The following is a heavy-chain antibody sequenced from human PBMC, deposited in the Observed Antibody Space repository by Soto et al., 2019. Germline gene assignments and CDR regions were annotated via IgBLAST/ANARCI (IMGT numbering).Heavy chain of an antibody. CDR1: GFTFNSYA. CDR2: ISYDASTK. V-gene: IGHV3-30*03. Sequence: PGGSLRLSCAASGFTFNSYAMHWVRQAPGKGLEWVAVISYDASTKYYADSVKGRFTISRGNSKNTLYLQMNSLRAEDTAVYYCATNSYGYVSTYYFDYWGQGTLVTVSS. CDR3: ATNSYGYVSTYYFDY. D-gene: IGHD5-18*01. J-gene: IGHJ4*02.